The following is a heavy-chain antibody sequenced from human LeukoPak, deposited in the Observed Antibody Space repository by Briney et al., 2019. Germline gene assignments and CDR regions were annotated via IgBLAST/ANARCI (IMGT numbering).Heavy chain of an antibody. Sequence: SQTLSLTCTVSGGSISSGRFYWSWIRQPAGKGLEWIGRIYTTGSTNYNPSLKSRVTISVDTSKNQFSLKLSSVTAADTAVYYCASLARYYYGSGSGPLDYWGQGTLVTVSS. D-gene: IGHD3-10*01. V-gene: IGHV4-61*02. CDR1: GGSISSGRFY. CDR3: ASLARYYYGSGSGPLDY. J-gene: IGHJ4*02. CDR2: IYTTGST.